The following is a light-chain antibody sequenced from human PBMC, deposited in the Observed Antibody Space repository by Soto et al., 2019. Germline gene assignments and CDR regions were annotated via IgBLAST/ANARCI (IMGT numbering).Light chain of an antibody. Sequence: QSVLTQPPSVSGAPGQRVTISCTGTSSNIGAGYDVHWYQQLPGTAPKLLIYGNCNRPSGVPDRFSGSKSGTSASLAITGLQAEDEADYYCQSYDSSLRVFGGGTQLTVL. J-gene: IGLJ2*01. V-gene: IGLV1-40*01. CDR3: QSYDSSLRV. CDR1: SSNIGAGYD. CDR2: GNC.